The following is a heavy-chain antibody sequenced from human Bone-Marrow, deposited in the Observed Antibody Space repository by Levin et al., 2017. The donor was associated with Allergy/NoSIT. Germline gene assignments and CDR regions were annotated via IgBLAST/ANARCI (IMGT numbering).Heavy chain of an antibody. Sequence: SETLSLTCNVSGVSVSDGDWSWIRQTPGKGLEWIGFTSKSGTTDYNPSLTGRVTMSVDTSKNHFSLRLTSVTAADTAIYYCVRAHLDGLKNWFDPWGQGILVTVSS. V-gene: IGHV4-59*02. CDR3: VRAHLDGLKNWFDP. CDR2: TSKSGTT. J-gene: IGHJ5*02. CDR1: GVSVSDGD. D-gene: IGHD6-19*01.